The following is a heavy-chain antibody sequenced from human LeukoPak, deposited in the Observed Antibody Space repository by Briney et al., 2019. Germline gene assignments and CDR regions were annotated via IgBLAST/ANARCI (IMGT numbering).Heavy chain of an antibody. J-gene: IGHJ4*02. Sequence: GGSLRLSCAASGFTFSSYAMSWVCQAPGKGLEWVSAISGSGGSTYYADSVKGRFTISRDNSKNTLYLQMNSLRAEDTAVYYCAKEYCSSTSCYLHYFDYWGQGTLVTVSS. D-gene: IGHD2-2*01. CDR1: GFTFSSYA. CDR2: ISGSGGST. V-gene: IGHV3-23*01. CDR3: AKEYCSSTSCYLHYFDY.